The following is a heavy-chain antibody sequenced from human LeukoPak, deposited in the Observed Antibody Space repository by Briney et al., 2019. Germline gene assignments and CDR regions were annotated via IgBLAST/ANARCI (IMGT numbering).Heavy chain of an antibody. CDR1: GFTFSSYW. D-gene: IGHD5/OR15-5a*01. CDR2: INSDGSST. J-gene: IGHJ4*02. CDR3: ARVGDYHGVHVRFDY. Sequence: QPRGALRLSFAAPGFTFSSYWMHWVRQAPGKGLGVVSRINSDGSSTRFADSVEGRFTIPRDNAKNTLDLQMDRLRGQKTGCDYCARVGDYHGVHVRFDYWAQGLLVRVFS. V-gene: IGHV3-74*01.